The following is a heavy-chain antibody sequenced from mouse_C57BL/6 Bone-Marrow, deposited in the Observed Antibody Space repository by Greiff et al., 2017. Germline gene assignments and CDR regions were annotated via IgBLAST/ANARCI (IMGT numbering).Heavy chain of an antibody. V-gene: IGHV14-4*01. CDR3: SSVDGNYFDF. Sequence: VQLKQSGAELVRPGASVKLSCTASGFNIKDYYIHWVKQRPEQGLEWIGWIDPEIGDTEYASKFQGKATITSDTSSNTAYLQLSSLTSEDTAVYYCSSVDGNYFDFWGQGTPLTVAS. CDR1: GFNIKDYY. J-gene: IGHJ2*01. D-gene: IGHD2-3*01. CDR2: IDPEIGDT.